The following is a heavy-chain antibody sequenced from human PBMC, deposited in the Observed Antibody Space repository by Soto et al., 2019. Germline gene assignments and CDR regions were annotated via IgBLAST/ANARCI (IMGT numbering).Heavy chain of an antibody. D-gene: IGHD5-18*01. Sequence: SETLSLTCTVSGGSISNAAYSWSWIRQPPGKGLEWIGYIYPSGMPFYNPSLRSRVTISIDRSNDQFSLNLKSVTAADTAVYYCARARGGYGLFDSWGQGTLVTVSS. CDR2: IYPSGMP. CDR1: GGSISNAAYS. J-gene: IGHJ4*02. V-gene: IGHV4-30-2*01. CDR3: ARARGGYGLFDS.